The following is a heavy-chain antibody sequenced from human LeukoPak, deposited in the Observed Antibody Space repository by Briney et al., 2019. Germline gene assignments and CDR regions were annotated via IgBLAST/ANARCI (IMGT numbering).Heavy chain of an antibody. CDR2: IYYSGST. CDR1: GGSISSSSYY. J-gene: IGHJ4*02. Sequence: SETLSLTCTVSGGSISSSSYYWGWIRQPPGKGLEWIGSIYYSGSTYYNPSLESRVTISVDTSKNQFSLKLSSVTAADTAVYYCATPFLTGYSPYWGQGTLVTVSS. V-gene: IGHV4-39*01. D-gene: IGHD3-9*01. CDR3: ATPFLTGYSPY.